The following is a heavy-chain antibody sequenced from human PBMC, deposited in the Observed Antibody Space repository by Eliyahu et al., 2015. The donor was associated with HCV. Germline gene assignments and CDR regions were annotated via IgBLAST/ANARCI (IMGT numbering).Heavy chain of an antibody. J-gene: IGHJ4*02. Sequence: QVQLVESGGGVVQPGRXLRLSCAASGFTFGSXGXHWVRXAXGKGLEWVAXIWYDGSNKYXADSVKGRFTISRDNSKNTLYLQINSLRAEDTAVYYCASPASSSWYGGVYWGQGTLVTVSS. D-gene: IGHD6-13*01. CDR2: IWYDGSNK. CDR3: ASPASSSWYGGVY. V-gene: IGHV3-33*01. CDR1: GFTFGSXG.